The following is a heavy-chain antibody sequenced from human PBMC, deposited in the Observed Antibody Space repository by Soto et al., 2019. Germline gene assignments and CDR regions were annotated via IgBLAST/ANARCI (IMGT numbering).Heavy chain of an antibody. CDR2: IIPIFGTA. D-gene: IGHD1-7*01. J-gene: IGHJ6*02. Sequence: QVQLVQSGAEVKKPGSSVKVSCTASGGTFSSYAISWVRQAPGQGLEWMGGIIPIFGTANYAQKFQGRVTITADESTSTAYMELSSLRSEDTAVYYCARDLRVKTGTTGRGYYYYGMDVWGQGTTVTVSS. V-gene: IGHV1-69*01. CDR3: ARDLRVKTGTTGRGYYYYGMDV. CDR1: GGTFSSYA.